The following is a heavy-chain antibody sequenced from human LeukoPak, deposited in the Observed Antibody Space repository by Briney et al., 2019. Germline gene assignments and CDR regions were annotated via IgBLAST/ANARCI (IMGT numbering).Heavy chain of an antibody. V-gene: IGHV3-43*02. J-gene: IGHJ6*03. D-gene: IGHD3-22*01. CDR3: AKVPGHSSGYHYYYYYMDV. CDR1: GFTFDDYA. Sequence: GGSLRLSCAASGFTFDDYAMHWVRQAPGKGLEWVSLISGGGGSTYYADSVKGRFTISRDNSKNSLYLQMNSLRTEDTALYYCAKVPGHSSGYHYYYYYMDVWGKGTTVTVSS. CDR2: ISGGGGST.